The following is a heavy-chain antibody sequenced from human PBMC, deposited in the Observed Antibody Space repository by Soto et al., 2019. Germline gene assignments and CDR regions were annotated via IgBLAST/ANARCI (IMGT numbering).Heavy chain of an antibody. V-gene: IGHV4-30-2*01. D-gene: IGHD3-22*01. CDR1: GGSISSGGYS. Sequence: TSETLSLTCAVSGGSISSGGYSWSWIRQPPGKGLEWIGYIYHSGSTYYNPSLKSRVTISVDRSKNQFSLKLSSVTAADTAVYYCARGYYDSSGYTPSEIDYWGQGTLVTVSS. CDR3: ARGYYDSSGYTPSEIDY. CDR2: IYHSGST. J-gene: IGHJ4*02.